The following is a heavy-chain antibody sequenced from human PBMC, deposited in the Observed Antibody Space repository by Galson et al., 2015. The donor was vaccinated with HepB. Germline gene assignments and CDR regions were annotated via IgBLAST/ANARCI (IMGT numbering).Heavy chain of an antibody. V-gene: IGHV3-9*01. J-gene: IGHJ5*02. Sequence: SLRLSCAASGFTFDDFALHWVRQAPGKGLEWVSGISWNSGSIGYADSVRGRFTISRDNAKNSLYLQMNSLRTEDTAFYYCVKDGYNSNWSPGGWFGPWGQGTLVTVSS. CDR2: ISWNSGSI. D-gene: IGHD6-13*01. CDR1: GFTFDDFA. CDR3: VKDGYNSNWSPGGWFGP.